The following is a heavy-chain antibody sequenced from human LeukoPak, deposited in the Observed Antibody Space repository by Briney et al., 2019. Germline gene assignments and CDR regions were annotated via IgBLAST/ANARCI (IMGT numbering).Heavy chain of an antibody. CDR3: ARAAAAGPTHFDY. CDR1: GYTFTSYY. J-gene: IGHJ4*02. D-gene: IGHD6-13*01. V-gene: IGHV1-46*01. CDR2: INPSGGST. Sequence: ASVKVSCKASGYTFTSYYMHWVRQAPGQGLVWMGIINPSGGSTSYAQKFQGRVTMTRDTSISTAYMELSRLRSDDTAVYYCARAAAAGPTHFDYWGQGTLVTVSS.